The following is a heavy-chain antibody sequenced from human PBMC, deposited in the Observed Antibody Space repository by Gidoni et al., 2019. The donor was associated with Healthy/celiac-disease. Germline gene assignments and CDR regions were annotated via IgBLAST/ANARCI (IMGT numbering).Heavy chain of an antibody. V-gene: IGHV1-3*01. J-gene: IGHJ4*02. CDR3: ASSLSGSYSPW. D-gene: IGHD1-26*01. Sequence: LEWMGWINAGNGNTKYSQKFQGRVTITRDTSASTAYMELSSLRSEDTAVYYCASSLSGSYSPWWGQGTLVTVSS. CDR2: INAGNGNT.